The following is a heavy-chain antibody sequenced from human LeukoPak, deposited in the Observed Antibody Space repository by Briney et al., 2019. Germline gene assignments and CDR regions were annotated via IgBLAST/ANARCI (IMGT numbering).Heavy chain of an antibody. CDR1: GYTFTSYD. Sequence: ASVKVSCKASGYTFTSYDINWVRQATGQGLDWMGWMNPNSGNTGYAQKFQGRVTMTRNTSISTAYMELSSLSSEDTAVYYCARGPPRYYGSGSSCFDPWGQGTLVTVSS. V-gene: IGHV1-8*01. D-gene: IGHD3-10*01. CDR2: MNPNSGNT. CDR3: ARGPPRYYGSGSSCFDP. J-gene: IGHJ5*02.